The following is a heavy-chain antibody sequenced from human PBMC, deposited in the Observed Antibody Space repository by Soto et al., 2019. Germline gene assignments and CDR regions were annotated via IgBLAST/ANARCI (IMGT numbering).Heavy chain of an antibody. J-gene: IGHJ5*02. D-gene: IGHD3-22*01. CDR2: IIPIFGTA. CDR3: ARRFSSYYDSSGYPRGFDP. CDR1: GYTFSSYA. Sequence: SVKVSCKASGYTFSSYAISWVRQAPGQGLEWMGGIIPIFGTANYAQKFQGRVTITADESTSTAYMELSSLRSEDTAVYYCARRFSSYYDSSGYPRGFDPWGQGTLVTVSS. V-gene: IGHV1-69*13.